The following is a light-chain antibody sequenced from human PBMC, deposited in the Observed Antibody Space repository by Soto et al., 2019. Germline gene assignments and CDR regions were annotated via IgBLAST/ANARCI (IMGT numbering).Light chain of an antibody. CDR1: QSFRGL. Sequence: EVVLTQSPVTLSLSPGERATLSCRASQSFRGLLAWYQQKPGQAPRLLIYDAYNRATGIPPRFSGSGSGTDFTLTINSLEPEDSEVYYCQQRHMWPITFGQGTRLEI. CDR2: DAY. CDR3: QQRHMWPIT. V-gene: IGKV3-11*01. J-gene: IGKJ5*01.